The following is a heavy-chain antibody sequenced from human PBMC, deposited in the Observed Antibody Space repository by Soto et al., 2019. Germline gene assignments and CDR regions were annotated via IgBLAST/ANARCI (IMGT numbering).Heavy chain of an antibody. D-gene: IGHD3-22*01. J-gene: IGHJ4*02. Sequence: VASVKVSCKASGYTFTSYAMHWVRQAPGQRLEWMGWINAGNGNTKYSQKFQGRVTITRDTSASTAYMELSSLRSEDTAVYYCASEGGHYYDSSGYSFDYWGQGTLVTVSS. CDR2: INAGNGNT. CDR3: ASEGGHYYDSSGYSFDY. CDR1: GYTFTSYA. V-gene: IGHV1-3*01.